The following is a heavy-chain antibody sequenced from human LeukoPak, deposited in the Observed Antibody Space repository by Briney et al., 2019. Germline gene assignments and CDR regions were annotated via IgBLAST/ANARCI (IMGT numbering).Heavy chain of an antibody. V-gene: IGHV3-21*01. J-gene: IGHJ4*02. CDR2: ISSSSSYI. Sequence: GGSLRLSCAASGFTFSTYGMSWVRQAPGKGLEWVSSISSSSSYIYYADSVKGRFTISRDNARNSLYLQMNSLRAEDTAVYYCARLFGGVTTFDYWGQGALVTVSS. CDR3: ARLFGGVTTFDY. CDR1: GFTFSTYG. D-gene: IGHD2-8*02.